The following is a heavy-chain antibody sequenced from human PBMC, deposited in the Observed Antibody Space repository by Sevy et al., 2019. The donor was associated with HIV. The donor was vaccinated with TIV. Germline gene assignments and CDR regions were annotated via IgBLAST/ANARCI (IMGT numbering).Heavy chain of an antibody. J-gene: IGHJ4*02. D-gene: IGHD1-26*01. CDR3: ARGAQGALDY. V-gene: IGHV3-7*01. CDR2: IKEDGSDK. Sequence: GGSLRLSCEASGFSFSDYWMNWVRQAPGRGLEWVANIKEDGSDKKFKDSVKGRLTVSRDNAKISVFLQLHSLTVEDTAVYYCARGAQGALDYWGQGTQVTVSS. CDR1: GFSFSDYW.